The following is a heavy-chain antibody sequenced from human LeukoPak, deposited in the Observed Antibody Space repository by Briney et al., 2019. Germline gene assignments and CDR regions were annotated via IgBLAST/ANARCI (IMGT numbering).Heavy chain of an antibody. CDR1: GGSISSHY. D-gene: IGHD3-22*01. CDR3: ARRAPYYFDSSGSHFDY. J-gene: IGHJ4*02. Sequence: SETLSLTCTASGGSISSHYWSWIRQPPGKGLEWIGYIYYSGSTNYNPSLKSRVTISVDTSKNQFSLKLNSVTAADTAVYYCARRAPYYFDSSGSHFDYWGQGTLVTVSS. CDR2: IYYSGST. V-gene: IGHV4-59*08.